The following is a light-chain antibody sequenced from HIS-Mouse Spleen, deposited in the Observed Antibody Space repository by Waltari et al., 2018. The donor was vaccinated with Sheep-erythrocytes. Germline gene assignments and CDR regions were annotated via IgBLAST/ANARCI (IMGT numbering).Light chain of an antibody. CDR3: QQYGSSPLCT. V-gene: IGKV3-20*01. J-gene: IGKJ3*01. Sequence: EIVLTQSPGTLSLSPGERATLSCRASQSVSSSTLAWFQQKPGQAPRLLIYGAASMATGIPDRFIGRGSGTDLAHTISRLEAGDFAVYYCQQYGSSPLCTFGPGTKVDIK. CDR2: GAA. CDR1: QSVSSST.